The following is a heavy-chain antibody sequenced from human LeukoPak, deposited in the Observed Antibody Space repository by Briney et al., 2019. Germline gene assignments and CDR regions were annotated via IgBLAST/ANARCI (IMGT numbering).Heavy chain of an antibody. Sequence: GGSLRLSCAASGFSFRSYGVHWVRQAPGKGLEWVAVMSSDEISEYYADSVKGRFTISRDNSKNTLYLQINSLRGEDTAVYYCAKGESITSAWFDSWGQGTLVTVSS. D-gene: IGHD5-24*01. CDR1: GFSFRSYG. CDR3: AKGESITSAWFDS. CDR2: MSSDEISE. J-gene: IGHJ5*01. V-gene: IGHV3-30*18.